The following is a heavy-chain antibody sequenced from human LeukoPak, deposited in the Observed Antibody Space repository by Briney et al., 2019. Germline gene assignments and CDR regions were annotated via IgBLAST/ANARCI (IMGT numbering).Heavy chain of an antibody. Sequence: SVKVSCKASGGTFSSYAISWVRQAPGQGLEWMGGIIPIFGTANYAQKFQGRVTITADESTSTAYMELSSLRSEDTAVYYCARGSIVVVPAAEITPWDYFDYWGQGTLVTVSS. V-gene: IGHV1-69*13. CDR3: ARGSIVVVPAAEITPWDYFDY. CDR2: IIPIFGTA. CDR1: GGTFSSYA. J-gene: IGHJ4*02. D-gene: IGHD2-2*01.